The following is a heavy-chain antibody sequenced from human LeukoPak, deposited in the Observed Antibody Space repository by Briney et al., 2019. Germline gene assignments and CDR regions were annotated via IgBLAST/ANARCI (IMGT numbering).Heavy chain of an antibody. CDR1: SGSISAYS. V-gene: IGHV4-59*01. D-gene: IGHD3-10*01. J-gene: IGHJ4*02. Sequence: PSETLSLTCTVSSGSISAYSWSWIRQSPGQGLQWIGYIHYSTRTTKYNPSLKSRVTISVDTSKNQLSLKLSSVTAADTAVYYCARERLVRGVMTFDYWGQGTLVTVSS. CDR2: IHYSTRTT. CDR3: ARERLVRGVMTFDY.